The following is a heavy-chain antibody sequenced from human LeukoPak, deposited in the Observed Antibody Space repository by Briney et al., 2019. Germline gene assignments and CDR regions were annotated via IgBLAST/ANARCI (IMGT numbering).Heavy chain of an antibody. J-gene: IGHJ4*02. V-gene: IGHV3-23*01. D-gene: IGHD4-11*01. Sequence: GGSLRLSCAVSGFTFSNEAMGWVRQLRGGGLEWVSTISPGGGTTYYAESMKGRFTISRDNSKSTLYLEMNSLRVEDTAVYYCTKVRSGSSNWALRVFDYWGQGALVTVSS. CDR2: ISPGGGTT. CDR1: GFTFSNEA. CDR3: TKVRSGSSNWALRVFDY.